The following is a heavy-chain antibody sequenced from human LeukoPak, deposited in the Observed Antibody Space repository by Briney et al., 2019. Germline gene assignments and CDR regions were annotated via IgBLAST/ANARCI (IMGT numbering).Heavy chain of an antibody. D-gene: IGHD3-16*02. CDR1: GGSISSYY. J-gene: IGHJ3*02. CDR3: ARDTITFGGVIVMDDAFDI. CDR2: IYTSGST. V-gene: IGHV4-4*08. Sequence: SETLSLTCTVSGGSISSYYWSWIRQPPGKGLEWIGYIYTSGSTNYNPSLKSRVTMSVDTSKNQFSLKLSSVTAADTAVYYCARDTITFGGVIVMDDAFDIWGRGTMVTVSS.